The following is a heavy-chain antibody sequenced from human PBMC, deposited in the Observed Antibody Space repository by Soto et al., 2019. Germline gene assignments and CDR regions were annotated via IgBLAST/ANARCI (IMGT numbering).Heavy chain of an antibody. J-gene: IGHJ4*02. CDR1: GFTFNTYA. V-gene: IGHV3-23*01. D-gene: IGHD6-19*01. CDR3: AKELVNSGWTYFDY. Sequence: LRLSCAASGFTFNTYAMSWVRQAPGKGLDWVSAISDSGGRTYYADSVKGRFTISRDNSKNTLYLQMNSLRAEDTAVYFCAKELVNSGWTYFDYWGQGTLVTVS. CDR2: ISDSGGRT.